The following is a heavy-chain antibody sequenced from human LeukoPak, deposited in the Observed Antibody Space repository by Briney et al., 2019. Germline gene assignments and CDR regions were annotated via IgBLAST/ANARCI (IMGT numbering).Heavy chain of an antibody. D-gene: IGHD3-22*01. J-gene: IGHJ4*02. CDR2: INAGNGNT. Sequence: GASVTVSCTASGYTFTSYAMHWVRQAPGQRLGWMGWINAGNGNTKYSQKFQGRVTITRDTSASTAYMELSSLRSEDTAVYYCARVSASGYYAYWGQGTLVTVSS. CDR1: GYTFTSYA. V-gene: IGHV1-3*01. CDR3: ARVSASGYYAY.